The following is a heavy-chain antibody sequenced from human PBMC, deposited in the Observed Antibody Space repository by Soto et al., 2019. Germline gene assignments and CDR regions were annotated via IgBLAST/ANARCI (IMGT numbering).Heavy chain of an antibody. CDR3: ARYCSSTSCYALASDYYYYGMDV. CDR2: IDPSDSYT. CDR1: GYSFTSYW. D-gene: IGHD2-2*01. V-gene: IGHV5-10-1*01. Sequence: GESLKISCKGSGYSFTSYWISWVRQMPGKGLEWMGRIDPSDSYTNYSPSFQGHVTISADKSISTAYLQWSSLKASDTAMYYCARYCSSTSCYALASDYYYYGMDVWGQGTTVTV. J-gene: IGHJ6*02.